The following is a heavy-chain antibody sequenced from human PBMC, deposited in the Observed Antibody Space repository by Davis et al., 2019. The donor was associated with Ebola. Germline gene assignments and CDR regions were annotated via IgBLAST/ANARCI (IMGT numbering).Heavy chain of an antibody. D-gene: IGHD4-17*01. Sequence: AASVKVSCKASGYTFTSYAMHWVRQAPGQRLEWMGWINAGNGNTKYSQKFQGRVTITRDTSASTAYMELSSLRSDDTAVYYCARDYGDYVEGWFDPWGQGTLVTVSS. V-gene: IGHV1-3*01. J-gene: IGHJ5*02. CDR2: INAGNGNT. CDR3: ARDYGDYVEGWFDP. CDR1: GYTFTSYA.